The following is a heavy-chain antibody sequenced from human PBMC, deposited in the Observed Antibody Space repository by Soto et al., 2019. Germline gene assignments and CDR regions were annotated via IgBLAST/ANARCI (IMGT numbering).Heavy chain of an antibody. CDR2: LSRGGGTT. CDR3: AKQRADYGSGADTFYFDS. V-gene: IGHV3-23*01. D-gene: IGHD3-10*01. J-gene: IGHJ4*02. Sequence: GGSLRLSCAASGFNFSSYAVSWVRQAPGRGLEWVSGLSRGGGTTYYADSVKGRFIISRDNSKNTLYLLMNSLRAEDTALYYCAKQRADYGSGADTFYFDSWGQGALVTVSS. CDR1: GFNFSSYA.